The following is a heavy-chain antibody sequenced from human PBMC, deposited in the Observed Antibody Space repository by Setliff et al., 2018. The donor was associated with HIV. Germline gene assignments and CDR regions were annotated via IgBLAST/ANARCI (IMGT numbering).Heavy chain of an antibody. CDR1: GVSIENNF. J-gene: IGHJ4*02. V-gene: IGHV4-59*01. D-gene: IGHD3-16*01. CDR2: ISYTGST. Sequence: PSETLSLTCTVSGVSIENNFWSWFRQPPGKGLEWIGYISYTGSTNYDPSLKSRLTIVADTSKSQFSLKLTSMTAADTAVYYCARGAYIKMNYCFDYWGRGTLVTVSS. CDR3: ARGAYIKMNYCFDY.